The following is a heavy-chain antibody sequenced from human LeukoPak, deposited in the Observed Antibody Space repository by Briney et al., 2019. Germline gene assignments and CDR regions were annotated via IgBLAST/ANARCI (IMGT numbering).Heavy chain of an antibody. Sequence: SETLSLTCAVYSGSFSGYYWSWIRQSPGKGLEWIGEISHSGNTNYNPFLTSRVTISVDTSKNHFSLKLSSVTAADTAVYYCTRRGISHDYWGQGTLVTVSS. CDR1: SGSFSGYY. V-gene: IGHV4-34*01. D-gene: IGHD1-14*01. CDR3: TRRGISHDY. J-gene: IGHJ4*02. CDR2: ISHSGNT.